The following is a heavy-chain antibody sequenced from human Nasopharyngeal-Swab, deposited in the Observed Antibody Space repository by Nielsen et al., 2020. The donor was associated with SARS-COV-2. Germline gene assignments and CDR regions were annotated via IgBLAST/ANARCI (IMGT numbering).Heavy chain of an antibody. CDR1: GYSFRTYG. CDR2: IVGSGDISGSGGNT. J-gene: IGHJ4*02. Sequence: GESLKISCVASGYSFRTYGMSWVRQAPGKGLEWVAAIVGSGDISGSGGNTYYADSVKGWFTISRDTSKNTLSLQMNSLRAEDTAVYYCAKDLRGPYFFWGQGTLVTVSS. CDR3: AKDLRGPYFF. V-gene: IGHV3-23*01. D-gene: IGHD2/OR15-2a*01.